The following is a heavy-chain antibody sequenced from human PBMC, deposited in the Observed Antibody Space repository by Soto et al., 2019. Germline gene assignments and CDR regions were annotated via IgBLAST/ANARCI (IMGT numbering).Heavy chain of an antibody. CDR3: ARGGGGWYVDY. Sequence: PSETLSLTCTVSATSFTVYYWSLIRQPPGKGLEWIGEINHSGSTNYNPSLKSRITISVDTSKNQFSLKLSSVTAADTAMYYCARGGGGWYVDYWGQG. CDR1: ATSFTVYY. D-gene: IGHD6-19*01. V-gene: IGHV4-34*01. CDR2: INHSGST. J-gene: IGHJ4*02.